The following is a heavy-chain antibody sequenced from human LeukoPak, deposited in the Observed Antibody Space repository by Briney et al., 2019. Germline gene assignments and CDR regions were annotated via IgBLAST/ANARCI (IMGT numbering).Heavy chain of an antibody. CDR1: GASFSGYY. CDR2: INHSGST. CDR3: AREGGDRQIDY. J-gene: IGHJ4*02. V-gene: IGHV4-34*01. Sequence: SETLSLTCAVYGASFSGYYWSWTRQPPGKGLEWIGEINHSGSTNYNPSLKSRVTISVDTSKNQFSLKLSSVTAADTAVYYCAREGGDRQIDYWGQGTLVTVSS. D-gene: IGHD3-16*01.